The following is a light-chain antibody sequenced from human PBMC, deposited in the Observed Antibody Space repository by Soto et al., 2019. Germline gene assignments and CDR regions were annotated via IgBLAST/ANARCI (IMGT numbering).Light chain of an antibody. CDR1: QSVSSSY. J-gene: IGKJ1*01. Sequence: EIVLTQSPGTLSLSPGERATLSCRASQSVSSSYLAWYQQKPGQALRLLIYGASSRATGIPDRFSGSGSGTDFTLTISRLEPEDFAVYYCQQKETFGQGTKVEIK. CDR2: GAS. V-gene: IGKV3-20*01. CDR3: QQKET.